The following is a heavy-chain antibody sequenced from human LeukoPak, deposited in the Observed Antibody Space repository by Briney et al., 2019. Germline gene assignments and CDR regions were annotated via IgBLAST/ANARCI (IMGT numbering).Heavy chain of an antibody. V-gene: IGHV1-46*01. Sequence: ASVKVSCKASGYTFTSYYMHWVRQAPGQGLEWMGIINPSGGSTSYAQKFQGRVTMTRDMSTSTVYMELSSLRSEDTAVYYCARTYYYDSSGGAFDIWGQGTMVTVSS. CDR1: GYTFTSYY. J-gene: IGHJ3*02. CDR2: INPSGGST. CDR3: ARTYYYDSSGGAFDI. D-gene: IGHD3-22*01.